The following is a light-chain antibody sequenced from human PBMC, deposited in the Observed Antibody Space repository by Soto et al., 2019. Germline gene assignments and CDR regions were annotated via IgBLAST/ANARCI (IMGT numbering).Light chain of an antibody. J-gene: IGLJ1*01. CDR3: TSYTSSFTFV. CDR2: DVI. CDR1: SNDVGGYNF. V-gene: IGLV2-14*03. Sequence: QSALTQPASVSGSPGQSITISCTGTSNDVGGYNFVFWYQQHPTKAPKLIIYDVINRPSGVSNRFSGSKSGNMASLTTSGLQAEDEADYYCTSYTSSFTFVFGTGTKVTVL.